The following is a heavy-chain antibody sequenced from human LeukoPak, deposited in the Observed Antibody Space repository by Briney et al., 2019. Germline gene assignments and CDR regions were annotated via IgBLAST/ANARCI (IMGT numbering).Heavy chain of an antibody. CDR3: ARHRYIAARRGTDFDY. J-gene: IGHJ4*02. D-gene: IGHD6-6*01. Sequence: SETLSLTCTVSGGSISSSSYYWGWIRQPPGKGLEWIGSIYYSGSTYYNPSLKSRVTISVDTSKNQFSLKLSSVTAADTAVYYCARHRYIAARRGTDFDYWGQGTLVTVSS. CDR2: IYYSGST. V-gene: IGHV4-39*01. CDR1: GGSISSSSYY.